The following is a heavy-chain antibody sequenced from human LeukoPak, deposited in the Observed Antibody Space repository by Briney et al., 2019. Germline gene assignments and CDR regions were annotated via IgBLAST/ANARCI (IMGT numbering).Heavy chain of an antibody. CDR2: ISSNGGST. J-gene: IGHJ3*02. V-gene: IGHV3-64*01. D-gene: IGHD6-6*01. Sequence: PGGSLRLSCAASGFTFSSYAMHWVRQAPGKGLEYVSAISSNGGSTYYANSVKGRFTISRDNSKNTLYLQMGSLRAEDMAVYYCARVGAARLDAFDIWGQGTMVTVSS. CDR1: GFTFSSYA. CDR3: ARVGAARLDAFDI.